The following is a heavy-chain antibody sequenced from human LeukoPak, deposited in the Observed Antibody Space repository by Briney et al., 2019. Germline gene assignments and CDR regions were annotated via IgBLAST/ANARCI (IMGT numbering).Heavy chain of an antibody. CDR2: LSDGGHSS. V-gene: IGHV3-23*01. D-gene: IGHD5-18*01. CDR1: GFTFSSYA. Sequence: PGGSLRLSCAASGFTFSSYAMNGVGQAPGKGLDWVSSLSDGGHSSFYADSVKGRFTIYRDDSQNILYLQMNNLSGDDTALYYCAFSPLGFNYGYAYWGQGTLVTVSS. J-gene: IGHJ4*02. CDR3: AFSPLGFNYGYAY.